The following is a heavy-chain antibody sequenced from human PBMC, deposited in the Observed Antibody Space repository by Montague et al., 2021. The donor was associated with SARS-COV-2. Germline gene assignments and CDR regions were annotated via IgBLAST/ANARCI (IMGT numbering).Heavy chain of an antibody. Sequence: SETLSLTCSVSGGSLSSFYWSWIRQPPGKGLEYIGDIHHSGTTNFSPSLNSRLSISLDTSKNQFSLTLRSVTTADTAVYYCARIAVLDVVRFKYYCLDVWGQGTPVTVSS. D-gene: IGHD2-2*03. CDR3: ARIAVLDVVRFKYYCLDV. V-gene: IGHV4-59*01. J-gene: IGHJ6*02. CDR1: GGSLSSFY. CDR2: IHHSGTT.